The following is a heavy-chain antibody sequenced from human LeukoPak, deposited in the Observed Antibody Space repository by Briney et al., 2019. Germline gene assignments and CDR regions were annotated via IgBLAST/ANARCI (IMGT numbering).Heavy chain of an antibody. CDR2: IYTSGST. CDR1: GGSISSGSYY. CDR3: ARDPTYYYDSSGYYGDAFDI. D-gene: IGHD3-22*01. J-gene: IGHJ3*02. Sequence: SETLSLTCTVSGGSISSGSYYWSWIRQPAGKGLEWIGRIYTSGSTNYNPSPKSRVTISVDTSKNQFSLKLSSVTVADTAVYYCARDPTYYYDSSGYYGDAFDIWGQGTMVTVSS. V-gene: IGHV4-61*02.